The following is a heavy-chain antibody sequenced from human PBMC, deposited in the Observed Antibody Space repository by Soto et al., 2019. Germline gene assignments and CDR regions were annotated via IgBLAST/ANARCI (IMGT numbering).Heavy chain of an antibody. CDR2: ISGSGGST. J-gene: IGHJ6*02. CDR1: VFTFSSYA. CDR3: AKGGGFCGGDCQYYYYYGMDV. D-gene: IGHD2-21*02. V-gene: IGHV3-23*01. Sequence: PGGSLRLSCASSVFTFSSYAMSWVRQAPGKGLEWVSAISGSGGSTYYADSVKGRFTISRDNSKNTLYLQMNSLRAEDTAVYYCAKGGGFCGGDCQYYYYYGMDVWGQGTTATV.